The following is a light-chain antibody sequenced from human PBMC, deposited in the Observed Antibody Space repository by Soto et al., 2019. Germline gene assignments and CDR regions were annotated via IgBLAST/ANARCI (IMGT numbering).Light chain of an antibody. J-gene: IGLJ3*02. CDR2: EVS. Sequence: QSALTQPASVSGSPGQSITISCTGTSSDIGAYNYVSWYQHHPGNAPKLLIYEVSNRPSGVSARFSGSKSGNTASLTISGLQAEDEADFYCCSYTDSSVVFGGGTKLTVL. CDR3: CSYTDSSVV. CDR1: SSDIGAYNY. V-gene: IGLV2-14*01.